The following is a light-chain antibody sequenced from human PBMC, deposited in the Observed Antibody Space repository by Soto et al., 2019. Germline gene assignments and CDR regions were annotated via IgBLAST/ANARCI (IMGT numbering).Light chain of an antibody. CDR3: QQRSNWPPIT. Sequence: EIVLTQSPATLSLSPGERATLSCRASQSISSYLAWYQQKPGQAARLLIYDASNRATGIPARLSGSGSGTDFTLTISSLEPEDCAVYYCQQRSNWPPITFGQGTRLEIK. CDR1: QSISSY. CDR2: DAS. J-gene: IGKJ5*01. V-gene: IGKV3-11*01.